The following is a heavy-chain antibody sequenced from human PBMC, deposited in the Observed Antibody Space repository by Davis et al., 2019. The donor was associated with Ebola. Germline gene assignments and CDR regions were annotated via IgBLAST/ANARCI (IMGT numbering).Heavy chain of an antibody. CDR3: ARRVGARSGFDY. J-gene: IGHJ4*02. V-gene: IGHV1-8*01. Sequence: ASVKVSCKASGYIFTSNDINWVRQATGQGLEWMGWMNPNSGNTGYAQKFQGRITMTRNISISTAYMELSSLRSEDTAVYYCARRVGARSGFDYWGQGSLVTVSS. CDR2: MNPNSGNT. D-gene: IGHD1-26*01. CDR1: GYIFTSND.